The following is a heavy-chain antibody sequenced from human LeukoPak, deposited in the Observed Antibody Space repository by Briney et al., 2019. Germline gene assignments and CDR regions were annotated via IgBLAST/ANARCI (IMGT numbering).Heavy chain of an antibody. J-gene: IGHJ3*02. Sequence: PGGSLRLFCAASGFTFSRYWMSWVRQAPGKGLEWVANIKQYGSEKYCVDSVKGRFTISRDNAKNSMYLHTNSLRAEDTAVYYCASSHSVLVVVSVPGAFDIWGQGTMVTVSS. V-gene: IGHV3-7*03. CDR2: IKQYGSEK. CDR1: GFTFSRYW. D-gene: IGHD2-15*01. CDR3: ASSHSVLVVVSVPGAFDI.